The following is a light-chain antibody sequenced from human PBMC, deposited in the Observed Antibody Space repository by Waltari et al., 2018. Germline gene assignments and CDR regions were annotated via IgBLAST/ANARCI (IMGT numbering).Light chain of an antibody. J-gene: IGLJ2*01. CDR1: VLSKQY. CDR3: FSTDITGNQGF. CDR2: EDN. Sequence: SSELTQAPSVSVSPGQTARITCSGDVLSKQYSYWYQQKSGQAPVLVSYEDNKRPSGIPERFSGSSSGTMATLTISGALMEDEGDYYCFSTDITGNQGFFGGGTKLTVL. V-gene: IGLV3-10*01.